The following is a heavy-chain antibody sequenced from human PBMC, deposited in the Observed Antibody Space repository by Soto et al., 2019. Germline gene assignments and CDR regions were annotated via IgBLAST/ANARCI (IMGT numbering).Heavy chain of an antibody. J-gene: IGHJ5*02. CDR3: ARRLTGTRGDNWFDP. Sequence: QVQLQESGPGRVKPLQTLSLTCTVSGGSISSGDYYWTWIRQSPGKGLEWIGFIYHSGSSHYNPSLESRVTFSVDTSKNQLSLILSSVTAADTVVYFCARRLTGTRGDNWFDPWGQGTLVTVSS. CDR2: IYHSGSS. V-gene: IGHV4-30-4*01. D-gene: IGHD2-2*01. CDR1: GGSISSGDYY.